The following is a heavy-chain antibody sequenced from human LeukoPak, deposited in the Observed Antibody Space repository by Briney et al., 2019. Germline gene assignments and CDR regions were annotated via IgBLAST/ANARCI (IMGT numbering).Heavy chain of an antibody. CDR1: GGSLSSYY. Sequence: SETLSLTCTVSGGSLSSYYWSWVRQPPGKGLEWIGFVYYTGSTNYSPSLKSGITISVDTSKNQFSLKLRSVTAADTAVYYCARISSSNWYNERGAFDVWGQGTMVTVSS. CDR3: ARISSSNWYNERGAFDV. D-gene: IGHD6-13*01. CDR2: VYYTGST. V-gene: IGHV4-59*01. J-gene: IGHJ3*01.